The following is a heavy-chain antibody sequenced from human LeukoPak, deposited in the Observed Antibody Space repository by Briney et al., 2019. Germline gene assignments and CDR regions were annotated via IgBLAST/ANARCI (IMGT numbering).Heavy chain of an antibody. CDR1: GFTFSSYA. CDR3: AKMSSSWTYYYGMDV. Sequence: PGGSLRLSCAASGFTFSSYAMIWVRQAPGKGLEWVSGTNDSGGSTYYADSVKGRFTISRDNSKNTLYLQMNSLRAEDTAVYYCAKMSSSWTYYYGMDVWGQETTVTVSS. J-gene: IGHJ6*02. CDR2: TNDSGGST. D-gene: IGHD6-13*01. V-gene: IGHV3-23*01.